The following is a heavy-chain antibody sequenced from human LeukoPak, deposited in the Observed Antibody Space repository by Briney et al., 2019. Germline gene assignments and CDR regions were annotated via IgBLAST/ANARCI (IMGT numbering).Heavy chain of an antibody. V-gene: IGHV3-33*01. D-gene: IGHD5-18*01. CDR2: IWYDGSNK. CDR3: ARKKRVDTDSIMVYYYYAMDV. Sequence: GRSLRLSCAASGFTFGSYGMHWVRQAPGKGLEWVAVIWYDGSNKYYADSVKGRFTISRDNSKKTLYLQMNNLRAEDTAVYYCARKKRVDTDSIMVYYYYAMDVWGQGTTVTASS. J-gene: IGHJ6*02. CDR1: GFTFGSYG.